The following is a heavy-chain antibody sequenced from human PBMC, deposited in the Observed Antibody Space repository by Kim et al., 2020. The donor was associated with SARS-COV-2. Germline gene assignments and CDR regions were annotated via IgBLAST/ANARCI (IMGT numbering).Heavy chain of an antibody. CDR3: AKALGRDGYHSFDS. D-gene: IGHD5-18*01. V-gene: IGHV3-23*01. Sequence: NYVRGGLTSSRDTSTSTVYLQMNSLEAEDTAIYYCAKALGRDGYHSFDSWGQGTLVTVSS. J-gene: IGHJ4*02.